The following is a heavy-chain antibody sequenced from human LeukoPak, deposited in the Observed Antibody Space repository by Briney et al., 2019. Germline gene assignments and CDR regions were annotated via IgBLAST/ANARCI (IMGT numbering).Heavy chain of an antibody. CDR1: GGTFSSYA. V-gene: IGHV1-69*04. CDR3: ARGWVGAPDTDNWFDP. D-gene: IGHD1-26*01. Sequence: SVKVSCKASGGTFSSYAISWVRQAPGQGLEWMGRIIPILGIANYAQKFQGRVTITADKSTSTAYMELSSLRSEDTAVYYCARGWVGAPDTDNWFDPWGQGTLVTVSS. J-gene: IGHJ5*02. CDR2: IIPILGIA.